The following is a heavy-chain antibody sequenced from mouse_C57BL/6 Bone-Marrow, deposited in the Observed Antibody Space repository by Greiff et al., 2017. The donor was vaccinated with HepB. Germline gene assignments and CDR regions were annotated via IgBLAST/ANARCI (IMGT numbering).Heavy chain of an antibody. CDR1: GYAFSSYW. CDR3: ARYDDGYFFFAY. CDR2: INPSSGYT. D-gene: IGHD2-3*01. Sequence: QVQLQQSGAELVKPGASVKISCKASGYAFSSYWMNWVKQRPGQGLEWIGYINPSSGYTKYNQKFKDKATLTADKSSSTAYMQLSSLTYEDSAVYYCARYDDGYFFFAYWGQGTLVTVSA. V-gene: IGHV1-7*01. J-gene: IGHJ3*01.